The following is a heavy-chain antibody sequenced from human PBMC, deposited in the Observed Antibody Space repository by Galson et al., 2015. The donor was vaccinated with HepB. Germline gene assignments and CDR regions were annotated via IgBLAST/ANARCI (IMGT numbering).Heavy chain of an antibody. Sequence: SVKVSCKASGYTFTSYHMHWVRQAPGQGLEWMGIINPGGGSTSYAQKFQGRVTMTRDTSTSTVYMELSSLRSEDTAVYYCARALMTTVTPTIYYYYYYMDVWGKGTTVTVSS. J-gene: IGHJ6*03. CDR2: INPGGGST. D-gene: IGHD4-17*01. CDR3: ARALMTTVTPTIYYYYYYMDV. CDR1: GYTFTSYH. V-gene: IGHV1-46*03.